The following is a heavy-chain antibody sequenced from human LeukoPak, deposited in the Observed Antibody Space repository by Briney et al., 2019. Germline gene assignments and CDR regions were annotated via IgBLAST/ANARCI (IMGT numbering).Heavy chain of an antibody. Sequence: SXTYXXDSVKGRFTXSRDNXKNRLYRKMNSVRAEDTAVYXCARGRSYYGSASYYPGVFDYWGQGTLVTVSS. J-gene: IGHJ4*02. V-gene: IGHV3-33*01. CDR2: SXT. D-gene: IGHD3-10*01. CDR3: ARGRSYYGSASYYPGVFDY.